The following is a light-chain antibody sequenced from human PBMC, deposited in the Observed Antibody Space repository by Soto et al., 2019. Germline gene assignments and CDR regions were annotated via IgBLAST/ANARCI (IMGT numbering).Light chain of an antibody. CDR3: LQDYSYPLT. CDR1: QGIRSD. CDR2: AAS. J-gene: IGKJ1*01. V-gene: IGKV1-6*01. Sequence: AIQMTQSPSSLSASVGDRITITCRATQGIRSDLAWYQQKPGKVPKLLIYAASRLQSGVPSRFSGSGSGPDFTLTISSLQPEDFATYDCLQDYSYPLTFGQGTKVEIK.